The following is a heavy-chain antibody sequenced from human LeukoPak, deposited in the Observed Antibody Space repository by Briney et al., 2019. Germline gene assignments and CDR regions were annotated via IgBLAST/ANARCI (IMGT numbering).Heavy chain of an antibody. CDR3: ASGYCPNGVCSHNMGY. Sequence: GGSLRLSCAASGFTFSSHWMHWVRQGPGKGLVWLSRINSGGSITNYADSGKGRLTISRDNATNTLYLEINSLTAEDTAVYFCASGYCPNGVCSHNMGYWGQGTLVTVSS. CDR2: INSGGSIT. D-gene: IGHD2-8*01. CDR1: GFTFSSHW. V-gene: IGHV3-74*01. J-gene: IGHJ4*02.